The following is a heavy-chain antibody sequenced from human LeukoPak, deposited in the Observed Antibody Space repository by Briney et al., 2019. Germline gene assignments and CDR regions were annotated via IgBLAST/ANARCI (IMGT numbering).Heavy chain of an antibody. J-gene: IGHJ3*02. CDR1: GYTFTSSW. Sequence: GESLKISCKDSGYTFTSSWIAWVRQMPGKGLEWIGIIYPGDSDTRYSPSFQGQVTISSDKSISTAYLQWSSLKASDTAMYFCARRLGGTYSYAFDIWGQGTLVTVSS. D-gene: IGHD1-26*01. V-gene: IGHV5-51*01. CDR3: ARRLGGTYSYAFDI. CDR2: IYPGDSDT.